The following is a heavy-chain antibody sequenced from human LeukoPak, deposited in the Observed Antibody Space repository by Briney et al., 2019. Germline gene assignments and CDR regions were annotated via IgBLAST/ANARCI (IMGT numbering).Heavy chain of an antibody. D-gene: IGHD3-22*01. CDR1: GAAFSCYF. Sequence: SETLCLTCVVHGAAFSCYFWSWIRQPPGKGLEWIGEITPSGSTNYSPSLKSRVSISIDTSKKKLSLRLTSVTAADSAVYYCASSFYYDSRDYWGQGTLVTVSS. CDR2: ITPSGST. J-gene: IGHJ4*02. CDR3: ASSFYYDSRDY. V-gene: IGHV4-34*01.